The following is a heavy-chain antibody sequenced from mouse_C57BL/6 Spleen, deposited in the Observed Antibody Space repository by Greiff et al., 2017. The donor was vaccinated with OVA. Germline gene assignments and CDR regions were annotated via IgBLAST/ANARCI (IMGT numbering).Heavy chain of an antibody. V-gene: IGHV1-4*01. CDR1: GYTFTSYT. D-gene: IGHD2-4*01. CDR3: ARGIYYDYDKNYFDY. Sequence: QVQLKESGAELARPGASVKMSCKASGYTFTSYTMHWVNQRPGQGLEWIGYINPSSGYTKYNQKFKDKATLTADKSSSTAYMQLSSLTSEDSAVYYCARGIYYDYDKNYFDYWGQGTTLTVSS. J-gene: IGHJ2*01. CDR2: INPSSGYT.